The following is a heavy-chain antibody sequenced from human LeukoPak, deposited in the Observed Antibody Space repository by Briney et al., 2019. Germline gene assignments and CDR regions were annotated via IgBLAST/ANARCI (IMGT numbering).Heavy chain of an antibody. CDR2: IYTSGST. CDR1: GGSISSGTYY. CDR3: ARDDPRSSSLPHNAFDI. Sequence: SETLSLTSTVSGGSISSGTYYWTWIRQPAGKGLEWIGRIYTSGSTNYNPSLKSRVTISVDTSKNQFSLKLSSVTAADTAMYYCARDDPRSSSLPHNAFDIWGQGTMVTVSS. V-gene: IGHV4-61*02. D-gene: IGHD6-6*01. J-gene: IGHJ3*02.